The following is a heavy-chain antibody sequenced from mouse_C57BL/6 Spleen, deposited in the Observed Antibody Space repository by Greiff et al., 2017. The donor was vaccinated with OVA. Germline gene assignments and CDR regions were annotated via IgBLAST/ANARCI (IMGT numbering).Heavy chain of an antibody. J-gene: IGHJ3*01. D-gene: IGHD2-1*01. Sequence: EVKLVESGGGLVKPGGSLKLSCAAPGFTFSDYGMHWVRQAPEKGLEWVAYISSGSSTIYYADTVKGRFTISRDNAKNTLFLQMTSLRSEDTAMYYCARRDYGNYVAAYWGQGTLVTVSA. V-gene: IGHV5-17*01. CDR1: GFTFSDYG. CDR2: ISSGSSTI. CDR3: ARRDYGNYVAAY.